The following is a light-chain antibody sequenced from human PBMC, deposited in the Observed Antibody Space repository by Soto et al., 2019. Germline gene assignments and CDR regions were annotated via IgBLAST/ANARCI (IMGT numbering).Light chain of an antibody. CDR1: QSVSSY. CDR3: RQHSNWPPVT. CDR2: DAS. J-gene: IGKJ3*01. Sequence: EIVLTQSPATLSLSPGERATLSCRASQSVSSYLAWYQQKPGQAPRLLIYDASNRATGIPARFSGSVSVTDISPTISSLVHEDVGVDYCRQHSNWPPVTFGDGTKVDIK. V-gene: IGKV3-11*01.